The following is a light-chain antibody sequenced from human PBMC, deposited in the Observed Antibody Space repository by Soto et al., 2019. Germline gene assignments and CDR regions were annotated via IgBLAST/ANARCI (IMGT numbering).Light chain of an antibody. CDR3: QQYDSTPYT. V-gene: IGKV3-20*01. CDR2: GAS. CDR1: QIVNSND. Sequence: EIVLTQSPDTLSLSPGERATLSCRASQIVNSNDLAWYQHKPGQAPRLLIYGASSRPGGIPDKFSSSGSGTVFTFTISRLEPANFAVYYCQQYDSTPYTFGQGTKLEI. J-gene: IGKJ2*01.